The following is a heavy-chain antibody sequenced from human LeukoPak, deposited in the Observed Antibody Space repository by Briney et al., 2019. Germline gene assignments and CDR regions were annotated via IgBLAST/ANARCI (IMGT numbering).Heavy chain of an antibody. Sequence: PGGSLRLSCAASGFTFSNAWMSWVRQAPGKGLEWVGRIKSKTHGETTDYAAPVKGRFTILRDDSENTLYLQMNSLKTEDTAVFYCATVGVHQQLIRWGQGTLVTVSS. J-gene: IGHJ4*02. V-gene: IGHV3-15*01. CDR3: ATVGVHQQLIR. CDR1: GFTFSNAW. D-gene: IGHD6-13*01. CDR2: IKSKTHGETT.